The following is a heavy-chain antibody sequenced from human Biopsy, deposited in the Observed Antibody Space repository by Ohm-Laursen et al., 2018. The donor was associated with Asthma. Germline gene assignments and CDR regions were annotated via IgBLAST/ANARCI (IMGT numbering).Heavy chain of an antibody. J-gene: IGHJ6*02. CDR2: MYYTGSA. CDR1: GGSVSTGSYY. V-gene: IGHV4-61*01. D-gene: IGHD3-10*01. Sequence: TLSFTCTVSGGSVSTGSYYWSWIRQPPGKVLEWLGYMYYTGSANYNPSLNSQVTISVNTSKNQHILRLNSVNAADSAVYYCARGPNYHGSGRAPIGMDVWGQGTTVTVSS. CDR3: ARGPNYHGSGRAPIGMDV.